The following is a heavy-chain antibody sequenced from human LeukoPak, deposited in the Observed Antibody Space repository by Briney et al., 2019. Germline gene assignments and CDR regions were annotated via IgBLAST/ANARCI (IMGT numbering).Heavy chain of an antibody. CDR1: GYSFTTYW. J-gene: IGHJ2*01. CDR2: IYPGDSDI. D-gene: IGHD2-2*01. CDR3: ARPYCSSTSCPSSYWYFDL. Sequence: GGSLKISCKGSGYSFTTYWIGWVRQMPGKGLEWMGIIYPGDSDIRYSPSFQGQVTISADKSISTAYLQWSSLKASDTAMYYCARPYCSSTSCPSSYWYFDLWGRGTLVTVSS. V-gene: IGHV5-51*01.